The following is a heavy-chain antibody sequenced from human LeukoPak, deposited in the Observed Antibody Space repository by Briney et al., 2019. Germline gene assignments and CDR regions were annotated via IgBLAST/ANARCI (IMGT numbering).Heavy chain of an antibody. CDR3: ARLWGSYPPFDY. D-gene: IGHD3-16*02. V-gene: IGHV4-59*12. Sequence: SSETLSLTCTVSGVSISTYYWNWIRPPPGKGLEWIGYIYYSGTTNYNPSLKSRVSMSVDTSKNQFSLKLSSVTAADTAVYYCARLWGSYPPFDYWGQGTLVTVSS. CDR1: GVSISTYY. CDR2: IYYSGTT. J-gene: IGHJ4*02.